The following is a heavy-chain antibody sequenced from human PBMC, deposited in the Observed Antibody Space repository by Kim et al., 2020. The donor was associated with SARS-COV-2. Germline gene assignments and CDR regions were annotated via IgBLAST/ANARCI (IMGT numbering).Heavy chain of an antibody. CDR2: INPNSGGT. D-gene: IGHD2-2*01. V-gene: IGHV1-2*04. CDR1: GYTFTGYY. CDR3: ARDVGSTSRYYYGMDV. Sequence: ASVKVSCKASGYTFTGYYMHWVRQAPGQGLEWMGWINPNSGGTNYAQKFQGWVTMTRDTSISTAYMELSRLRSDDTAVYYCARDVGSTSRYYYGMDVWGQGTTVTVSS. J-gene: IGHJ6*02.